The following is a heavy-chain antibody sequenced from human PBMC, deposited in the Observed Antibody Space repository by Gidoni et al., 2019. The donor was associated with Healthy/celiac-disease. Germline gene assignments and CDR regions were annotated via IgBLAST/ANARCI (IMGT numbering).Heavy chain of an antibody. CDR3: ARDGGGGGFDP. V-gene: IGHV3-11*05. CDR1: GFTFSAYY. Sequence: QVQLVESGGGLVKPGGSLILSFAASGFTFSAYYRSWIRQAPGKGLEWVSYSSSSSSYTNYADSVKGRFTISRDNAKNSLYLQMNSLRAEDTAVYYCARDGGGGGFDPWGQGTLVTVSS. D-gene: IGHD2-21*01. J-gene: IGHJ5*02. CDR2: SSSSSSYT.